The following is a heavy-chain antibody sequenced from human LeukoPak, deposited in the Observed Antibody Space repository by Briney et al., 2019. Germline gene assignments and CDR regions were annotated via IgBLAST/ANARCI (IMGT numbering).Heavy chain of an antibody. J-gene: IGHJ6*02. CDR2: IYYSGST. D-gene: IGHD5-18*01. CDR3: ARDRVDTAMVSDYYYGMDV. Sequence: PSQTLSLTCTVSGGSISSGGYYWSWIRQHPGKGLEWIGYIYYSGSTYYNPSLKSRVTISVDTSKNQFSLKLSSVTAADTAVYYCARDRVDTAMVSDYYYGMDVWGQGTTVTASS. V-gene: IGHV4-31*03. CDR1: GGSISSGGYY.